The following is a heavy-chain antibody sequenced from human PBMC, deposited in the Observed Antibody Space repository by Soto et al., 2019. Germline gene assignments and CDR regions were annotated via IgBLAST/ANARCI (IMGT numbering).Heavy chain of an antibody. Sequence: PGGSLRLSCAASGFTFSSYGMHWVRQAPGKGLEWVAVIWYDGSNKYYAESVKGRFTISRDNSKNTLYLQMNSLKAEDTAVFYCARASRNYYDSSGYLYYFDYWGQGTLVTVSS. V-gene: IGHV3-33*01. CDR2: IWYDGSNK. J-gene: IGHJ4*02. CDR3: ARASRNYYDSSGYLYYFDY. D-gene: IGHD3-22*01. CDR1: GFTFSSYG.